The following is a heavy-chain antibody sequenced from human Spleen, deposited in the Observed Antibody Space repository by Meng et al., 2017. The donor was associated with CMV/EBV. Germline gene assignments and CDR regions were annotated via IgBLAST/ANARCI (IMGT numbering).Heavy chain of an antibody. CDR2: ISDSGDSP. Sequence: CTASGFTFNRYALTWVRQAPGKGLEWVSLISDSGDSPYYADSVKGRFIISRDNSKNMVYLQMKSLRADDTAIYYCAKTLNGYGGEDSWGQGTLVTVSS. CDR1: GFTFNRYA. D-gene: IGHD5-18*01. CDR3: AKTLNGYGGEDS. V-gene: IGHV3-23*01. J-gene: IGHJ4*02.